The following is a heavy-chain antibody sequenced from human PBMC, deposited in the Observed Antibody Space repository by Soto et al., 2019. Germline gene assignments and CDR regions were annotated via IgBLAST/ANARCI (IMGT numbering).Heavy chain of an antibody. D-gene: IGHD4-17*01. J-gene: IGHJ1*01. CDR2: IGVSSDA. V-gene: IGHV3-23*01. Sequence: GGSMRLSSAASGLTFSSYAMSWARKNTGKGLEWVSSIGVSSDAYYADSVKGRFTISRDNSRNTLYLQMNSLRADDTAVYYCASHQRYGDYLSEYFRHWGQGTLVTVSS. CDR1: GLTFSSYA. CDR3: ASHQRYGDYLSEYFRH.